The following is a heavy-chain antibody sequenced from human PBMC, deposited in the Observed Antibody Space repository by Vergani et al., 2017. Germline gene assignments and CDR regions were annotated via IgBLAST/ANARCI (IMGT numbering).Heavy chain of an antibody. Sequence: QVQLVQSGAEVKKPGASVKVSCKASGYTFSTYGISWVRQAPGQGLEWMGWISAYNGNTNYAQKLQGRVTMTTDTSTSTAYMELRSLRSDDTAVYYCAIIHYDDMGLDAFDIWGQGTMVTVSS. CDR1: GYTFSTYG. CDR3: AIIHYDDMGLDAFDI. V-gene: IGHV1-18*01. D-gene: IGHD3-3*01. CDR2: ISAYNGNT. J-gene: IGHJ3*02.